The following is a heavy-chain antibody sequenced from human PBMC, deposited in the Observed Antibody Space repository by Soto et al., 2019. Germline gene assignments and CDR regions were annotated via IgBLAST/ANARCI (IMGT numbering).Heavy chain of an antibody. V-gene: IGHV3-30*18. CDR3: AKDAIFGVVPNWFDP. CDR1: GFTFSSYG. D-gene: IGHD3-3*01. Sequence: GSLRLSCAASGFTFSSYGMHCVRQAPGKGLEWVAVISYDGSNKYYADSVKGRFTISRDNSKNTLYLQMNSLRAEDTAVYYCAKDAIFGVVPNWFDPWGQGTLVTVSS. CDR2: ISYDGSNK. J-gene: IGHJ5*02.